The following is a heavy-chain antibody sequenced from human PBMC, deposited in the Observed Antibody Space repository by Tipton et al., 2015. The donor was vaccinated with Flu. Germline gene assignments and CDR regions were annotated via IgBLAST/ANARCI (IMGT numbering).Heavy chain of an antibody. D-gene: IGHD3/OR15-3a*01. J-gene: IGHJ4*02. CDR3: SRVWDSYYFDY. Sequence: SLRLSCPASGFTFGSYAITWVRRAPGKGLEWVGFIRSKGFGGTAEYAASVKGRFTISRDDSKSIAYLQMNSLKTEDTAVYYCSRVWDSYYFDYWGRGTLVTVSS. CDR1: GFTFGSYA. CDR2: IRSKGFGGTA. V-gene: IGHV3-49*04.